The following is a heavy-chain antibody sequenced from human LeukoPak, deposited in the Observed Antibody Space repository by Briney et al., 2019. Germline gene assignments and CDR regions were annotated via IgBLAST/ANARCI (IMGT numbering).Heavy chain of an antibody. J-gene: IGHJ5*02. Sequence: SETLSLTCTVSGGSLSSYYWSWIRQPPGKGLEWIGYIYYSGSTNYNPSLKSRVTISVDTSKNQFSLKLSSVTAADTAVYYCATRVEMATTGYNWFDPWGQGTLVTVSS. CDR3: ATRVEMATTGYNWFDP. V-gene: IGHV4-59*01. CDR2: IYYSGST. CDR1: GGSLSSYY. D-gene: IGHD5-24*01.